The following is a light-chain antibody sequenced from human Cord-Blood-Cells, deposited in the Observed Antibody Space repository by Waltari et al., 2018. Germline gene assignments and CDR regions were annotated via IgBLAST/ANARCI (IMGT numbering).Light chain of an antibody. CDR1: QSVSSSY. Sequence: EIVLTQSPATLSLSPGERATLSCRASQSVSSSYLAWYQQKPGQAPRLLIYGASSRATGIPDRFSGSGSGTDFTLTISRLEPEDFAVYYCQQYGSSRGFTFGPGTKVDIK. J-gene: IGKJ3*01. CDR3: QQYGSSRGFT. V-gene: IGKV3-20*01. CDR2: GAS.